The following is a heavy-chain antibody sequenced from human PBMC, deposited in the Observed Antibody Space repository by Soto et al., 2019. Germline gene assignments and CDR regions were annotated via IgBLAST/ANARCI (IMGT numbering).Heavy chain of an antibody. D-gene: IGHD6-19*01. J-gene: IGHJ6*02. CDR2: INSDGSST. Sequence: GGSLRLSCAASGFTFSSYWMHWIRQAPGKGLVRVSRINSDGSSTSYADSVKGRFTISRDNAKNTLYLQMNSLRAEDTAVYYCARDQAEGYYGMDVWGQGTTVTVS. CDR3: ARDQAEGYYGMDV. V-gene: IGHV3-74*01. CDR1: GFTFSSYW.